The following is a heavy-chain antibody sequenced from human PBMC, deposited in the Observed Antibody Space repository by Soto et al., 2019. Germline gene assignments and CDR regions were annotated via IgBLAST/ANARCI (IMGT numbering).Heavy chain of an antibody. CDR1: RYSFTSYW. CDR3: ARHLGDYAAFDI. D-gene: IGHD4-17*01. J-gene: IGHJ3*02. CDR2: IYPDDSDT. V-gene: IGHV5-51*01. Sequence: PGESLKISCQGSRYSFTSYWIGWVRQMPGKGLEWMGIIYPDDSDTRYSPSFRGQVTISADKSISTAYLQWSSLKASDTAMYYCARHLGDYAAFDIWGQGTMVTVSS.